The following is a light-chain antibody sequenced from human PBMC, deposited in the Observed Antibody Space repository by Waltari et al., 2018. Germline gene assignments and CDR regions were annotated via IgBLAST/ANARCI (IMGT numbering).Light chain of an antibody. J-gene: IGKJ3*01. CDR3: QRANSFPTFT. CDR1: QDISSW. V-gene: IGKV1-12*01. CDR2: AAS. Sequence: DIQMTHSQSSVSASLGGRVTITCRVSQDISSWLAWYLQQPGKAPKLLIYAASSLQSALPLRVSGSGSGTDLTLTLSSLQPEDFAAYYCQRANSFPTFTFGPGTKVDIK.